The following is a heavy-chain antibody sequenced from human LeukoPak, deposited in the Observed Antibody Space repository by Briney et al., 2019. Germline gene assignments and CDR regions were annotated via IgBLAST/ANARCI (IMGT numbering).Heavy chain of an antibody. Sequence: SETLSLTCAVYGGSFTAFFWSWIRQSPEKGLEWIGEISHNGTTNYSPSLKSRITISVDSSKKQFSLHVKSVSAADTAVYYCARRRLRFHPGFDPWGQGTLVTVSS. V-gene: IGHV4-34*01. D-gene: IGHD3-3*01. J-gene: IGHJ5*02. CDR1: GGSFTAFF. CDR3: ARRRLRFHPGFDP. CDR2: ISHNGTT.